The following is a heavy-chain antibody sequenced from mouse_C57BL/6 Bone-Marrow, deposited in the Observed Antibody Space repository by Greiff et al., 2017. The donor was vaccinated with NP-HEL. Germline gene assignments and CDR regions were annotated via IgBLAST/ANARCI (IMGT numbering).Heavy chain of an antibody. V-gene: IGHV1-18*01. D-gene: IGHD2-5*01. CDR3: ARSSNQAWFAY. CDR1: GYTFTDYN. Sequence: VQLKQSGPELVKPGASVKIPCKASGYTFTDYNMDWVKQSHGKSLEWIGDINPSNGGTIYNQKFKGKATLTVDKSSSTAYMELRSLTSEDTAVYYCARSSNQAWFAYWGQGTLVTVSA. J-gene: IGHJ3*01. CDR2: INPSNGGT.